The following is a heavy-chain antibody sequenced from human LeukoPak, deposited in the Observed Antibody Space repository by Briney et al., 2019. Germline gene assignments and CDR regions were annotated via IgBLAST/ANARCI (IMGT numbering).Heavy chain of an antibody. CDR2: IYYSGST. V-gene: IGHV4-31*03. D-gene: IGHD1-26*01. Sequence: SETLSLTCTVSGGSISSGGYYWSWIRQHPGKGLEWIGYIYYSGSTYYNPSLKSRVTISVDTSKNQFSLKLSSVTAADTAVYYCARLTSLYSGSFRFDYWGQGTLVTVSS. CDR3: ARLTSLYSGSFRFDY. CDR1: GGSISSGGYY. J-gene: IGHJ4*02.